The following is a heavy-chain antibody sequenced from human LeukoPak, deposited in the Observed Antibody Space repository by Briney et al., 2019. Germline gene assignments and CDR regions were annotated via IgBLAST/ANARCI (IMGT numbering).Heavy chain of an antibody. CDR2: IYPGDSDT. CDR1: GYRFTSYW. V-gene: IGHV5-51*01. J-gene: IGHJ4*02. CDR3: ARPKGYSYDLGLYYFDY. Sequence: GESLKISCKGSGYRFTSYWIGWVRQMPGKGLEWMGIIYPGDSDTRCSPSSQGQVTISADKSISTAYLQWSSLKASDTAMYYCARPKGYSYDLGLYYFDYWGQGTLVTVSS. D-gene: IGHD5-18*01.